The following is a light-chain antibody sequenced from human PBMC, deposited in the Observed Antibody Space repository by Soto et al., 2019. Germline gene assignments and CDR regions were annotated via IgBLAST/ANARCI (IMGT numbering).Light chain of an antibody. CDR2: AAS. CDR1: QGISNY. J-gene: IGKJ4*01. Sequence: DIQMTQSPSSLSASVGDRVTITCRASQGISNYLAWYQQKPGKVPKLLIYAASTLQSGVPSRFSGSGSGTDFTLTISSLQPEDVVTYYCQKYNSAPQGLTFGGGTKVEIK. CDR3: QKYNSAPQGLT. V-gene: IGKV1-27*01.